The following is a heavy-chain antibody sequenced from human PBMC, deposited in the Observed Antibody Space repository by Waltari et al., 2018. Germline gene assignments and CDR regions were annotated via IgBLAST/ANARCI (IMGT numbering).Heavy chain of an antibody. CDR2: SGGSGGST. J-gene: IGHJ5*02. Sequence: VQLLESGGGLVQPGGSLRLSCAASGFTFSIYAMSWVRQAPGEGLEWFSTSGGSGGSTYYADSVKGLFTISRDNSNNTLFLQMNSLTAEDTAVYYCAKPYDFWSGYYPPDHWGQGTLVTVSS. V-gene: IGHV3-23*01. CDR3: AKPYDFWSGYYPPDH. CDR1: GFTFSIYA. D-gene: IGHD3-3*01.